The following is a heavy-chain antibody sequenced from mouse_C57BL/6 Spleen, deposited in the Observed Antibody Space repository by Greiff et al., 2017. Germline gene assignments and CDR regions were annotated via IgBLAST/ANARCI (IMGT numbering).Heavy chain of an antibody. D-gene: IGHD2-4*01. Sequence: VQLQQSGPELVKPGASVKISCKASGYTFTDYYMNWVKQSHGKSLEWIGDINPNNGGTSYNQKFKGKATLTVDKSSSTAYMELRSLTSEDSAVYYCASHYDYDVYYAMDYWGQGTSVTVSS. CDR1: GYTFTDYY. CDR2: INPNNGGT. J-gene: IGHJ4*01. V-gene: IGHV1-26*01. CDR3: ASHYDYDVYYAMDY.